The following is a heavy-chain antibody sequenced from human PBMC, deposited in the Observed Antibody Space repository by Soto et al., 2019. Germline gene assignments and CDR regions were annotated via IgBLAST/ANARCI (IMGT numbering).Heavy chain of an antibody. CDR2: IWYDGSNK. J-gene: IGHJ4*02. V-gene: IGHV3-33*01. CDR1: GFTFSSYG. CDR3: AREDDYSNYYFDY. D-gene: IGHD4-4*01. Sequence: PGGSLRLSCAASGFTFSSYGMHWVRQAPGKGLEWVAVIWYDGSNKYYADSVKGRFTISRDNSKNTLYLQMNSLRAEDTAVYYCAREDDYSNYYFDYWGQGTLVTVSS.